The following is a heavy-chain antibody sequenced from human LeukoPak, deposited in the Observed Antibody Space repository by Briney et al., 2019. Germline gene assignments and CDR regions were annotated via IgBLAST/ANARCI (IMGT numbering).Heavy chain of an antibody. D-gene: IGHD3-22*01. V-gene: IGHV1-46*01. CDR2: INPSGGST. J-gene: IGHJ4*02. CDR3: ATEGYYDSSGYYSDY. Sequence: GASVKVSCKASGYTFTSYYMHWVRQAPGQGLEWMGIINPSGGSTSYAQKFQGRVTMTRDMSTSTVYMELSSLRSEDTAVYYCATEGYYDSSGYYSDYWGQGTLVTVSS. CDR1: GYTFTSYY.